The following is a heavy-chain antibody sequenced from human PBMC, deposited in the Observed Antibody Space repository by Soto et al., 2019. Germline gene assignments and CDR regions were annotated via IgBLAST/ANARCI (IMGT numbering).Heavy chain of an antibody. D-gene: IGHD4-17*01. CDR2: IYHSGMT. CDR3: ATVRWELHDAFDI. J-gene: IGHJ3*02. V-gene: IGHV4-31*03. CDR1: GGSISTGGYY. Sequence: QVQLQESGPGLVKPSQTLSLTCTVSGGSISTGGYYWSWIRQHPGRGLEGIGYIYHSGMTFSNPSLQSRVDISIDTSENQFSLKLSSVTAADTAVYYCATVRWELHDAFDIWGHGTMVSVSS.